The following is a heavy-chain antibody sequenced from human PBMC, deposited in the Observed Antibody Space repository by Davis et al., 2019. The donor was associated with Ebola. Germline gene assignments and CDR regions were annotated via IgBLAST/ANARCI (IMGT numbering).Heavy chain of an antibody. CDR3: ARDRSGGSGRGSDY. CDR2: INPNTGGA. V-gene: IGHV1-2*04. D-gene: IGHD3-10*01. CDR1: GYIFIHYY. J-gene: IGHJ4*02. Sequence: ASVKVSCKASGYIFIHYYLHWVRQAPGRGLQWMGRINPNTGGADYAQDFQGWVTMTRDTSTSTAYMQLNRLRSDDSAMYYCARDRSGGSGRGSDYWGQGTLVTVSS.